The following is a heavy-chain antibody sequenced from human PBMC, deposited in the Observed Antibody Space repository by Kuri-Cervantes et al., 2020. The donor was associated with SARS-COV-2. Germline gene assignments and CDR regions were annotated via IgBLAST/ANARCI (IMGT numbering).Heavy chain of an antibody. V-gene: IGHV4-59*12. Sequence: SETLSLTCTVSGGSISSYYWSWIRQPPGKGLEWIGYIYYSGSTNYNPSLKSRITISVDTSKNQFSLKLSSVTAADTAVYYCARRVPDDYGDYRFDPWGQGTLVTVSS. CDR2: IYYSGST. D-gene: IGHD4-17*01. CDR3: ARRVPDDYGDYRFDP. CDR1: GGSISSYY. J-gene: IGHJ5*02.